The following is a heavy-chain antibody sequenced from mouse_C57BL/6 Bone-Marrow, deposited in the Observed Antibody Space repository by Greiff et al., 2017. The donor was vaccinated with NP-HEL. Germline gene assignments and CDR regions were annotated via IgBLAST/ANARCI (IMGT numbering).Heavy chain of an antibody. CDR1: GFTFSSYA. V-gene: IGHV5-4*01. D-gene: IGHD2-4*01. CDR2: ISDGGSYT. J-gene: IGHJ3*01. CDR3: ARLYYDYAPWFAY. Sequence: EVQLVESGGGLVKPGGSLKLSCAASGFTFSSYAMSWVRQTPEKRLEWVATISDGGSYTYYPDNVKGRFTISRDNAKNNLYLQMSHLKSEDTAMYYCARLYYDYAPWFAYWGQGTLVTVSA.